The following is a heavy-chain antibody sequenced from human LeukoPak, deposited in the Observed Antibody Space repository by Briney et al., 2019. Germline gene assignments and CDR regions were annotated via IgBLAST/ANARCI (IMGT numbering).Heavy chain of an antibody. V-gene: IGHV3-48*03. CDR1: GFTLSGYE. CDR3: SRESRTTGTYYFDL. CDR2: ISSGNTY. J-gene: IGHJ4*02. Sequence: GGSLRLSCAASGFTLSGYEVNWVRQAPGKGLEWLSYISSGNTYYYSDSVKGRFTISRDNDKNLLYLQMNSLRAEDTAIYYCSRESRTTGTYYFDLWGQGTLVTVSS. D-gene: IGHD2-8*02.